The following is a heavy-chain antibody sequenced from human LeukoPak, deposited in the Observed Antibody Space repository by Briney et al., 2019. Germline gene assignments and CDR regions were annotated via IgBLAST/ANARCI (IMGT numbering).Heavy chain of an antibody. CDR3: ARYIVSYPHDAFDI. Sequence: PSETLSLTCTVSGGSISSYYWSWIRQPPGKGLEWIGYIYYSGSTSYNPSLKSRVTISVDTSKKQFSLKLSSVTAADTTFYYCARYIVSYPHDAFDIWGQGTMVTVSS. CDR1: GGSISSYY. J-gene: IGHJ3*02. V-gene: IGHV4-59*01. CDR2: IYYSGST. D-gene: IGHD1-26*01.